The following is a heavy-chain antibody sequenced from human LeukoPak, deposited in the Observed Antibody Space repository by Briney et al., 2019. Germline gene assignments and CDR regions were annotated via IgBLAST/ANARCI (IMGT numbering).Heavy chain of an antibody. J-gene: IGHJ4*02. CDR3: ARAVQVTTGGLFDY. D-gene: IGHD4-17*01. Sequence: SVTVSCKASGYTFTSYGISWVRQAPGQGLEWMGGIIPIFSAPNYAQKFQGRVTITADKSTSTAYMELRSLRSEDTAVYYCARAVQVTTGGLFDYWGQGTLVTVSS. CDR2: IIPIFSAP. V-gene: IGHV1-69*06. CDR1: GYTFTSYG.